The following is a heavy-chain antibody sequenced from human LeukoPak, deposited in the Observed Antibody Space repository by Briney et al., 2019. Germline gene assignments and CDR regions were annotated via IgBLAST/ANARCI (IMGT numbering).Heavy chain of an antibody. CDR3: ARRNGHYAVDY. CDR2: IYPGDSDT. CDR1: GYTFTNYW. V-gene: IGHV5-51*01. J-gene: IGHJ4*02. D-gene: IGHD4-17*01. Sequence: GESLKISCKGSGYTFTNYWIGWGRQMPGKGLEWMGIIYPGDSDTRYSPSFQGQVTISADKSISTAYLQWSSLKASDTAMYYCARRNGHYAVDYWGQGTLVAVSS.